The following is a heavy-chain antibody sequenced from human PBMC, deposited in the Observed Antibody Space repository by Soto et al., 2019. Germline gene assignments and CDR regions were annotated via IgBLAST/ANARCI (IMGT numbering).Heavy chain of an antibody. CDR3: ARGIAARPAPCDY. V-gene: IGHV3-7*01. J-gene: IGHJ4*02. CDR2: IKEDGSEK. D-gene: IGHD6-6*01. Sequence: PGGSLRLSCAASGFTFSSYWMSWVRQAPGKGLEWVANIKEDGSEKYLVDSVKGRFTISRDNAKNSLFLQMNSLRAEDTAVYYCARGIAARPAPCDYWGQGTLVTVS. CDR1: GFTFSSYW.